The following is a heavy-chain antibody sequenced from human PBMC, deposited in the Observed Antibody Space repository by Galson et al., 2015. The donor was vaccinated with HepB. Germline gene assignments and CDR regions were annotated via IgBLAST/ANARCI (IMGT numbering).Heavy chain of an antibody. CDR1: GGTFSSYA. CDR3: ARGGMGAPRGRTPFDS. Sequence: SVKVSCKASGGTFSSYAISWVRQAPGQGLEWMGGIIPIFGTANYAQKFQGRVTITADESTSTAYMELSTVNAEDTAVYYCARGGMGAPRGRTPFDSWGQGTLVTVSS. J-gene: IGHJ4*02. D-gene: IGHD1-26*01. CDR2: IIPIFGTA. V-gene: IGHV1-69*13.